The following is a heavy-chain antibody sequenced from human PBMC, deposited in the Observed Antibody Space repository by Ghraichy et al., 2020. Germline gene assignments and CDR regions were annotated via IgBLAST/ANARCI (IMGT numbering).Heavy chain of an antibody. CDR3: TTDWAPYFWSGYYLGGIVDY. CDR1: GFTFSNAW. CDR2: IKSKTDGGTT. Sequence: GESQNISCAASGFTFSNAWMSWVRQAPGKGLEWVGRIKSKTDGGTTDYAAPVKGRFTISRDDSKNTLYLQMNSLKTEDTAVYYCTTDWAPYFWSGYYLGGIVDYWGQGTLVTVSS. J-gene: IGHJ4*02. D-gene: IGHD3-3*01. V-gene: IGHV3-15*01.